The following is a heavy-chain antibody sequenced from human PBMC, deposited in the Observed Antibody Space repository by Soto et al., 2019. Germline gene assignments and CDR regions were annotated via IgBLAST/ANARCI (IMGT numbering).Heavy chain of an antibody. CDR1: GFTFSSYA. V-gene: IGHV3-23*01. CDR3: AKGSASSRPYYFDY. J-gene: IGHJ4*02. CDR2: ITDSGGDT. Sequence: GVSLRLSCAASGFTFSSYAMSWVRQAPGKGLEWVSAITDSGGDTYHADSVKGRFTISRDNSKNTLYMQMNSLTAEDTAVYYCAKGSASSRPYYFDYWGQGTLVTVSS. D-gene: IGHD2-2*01.